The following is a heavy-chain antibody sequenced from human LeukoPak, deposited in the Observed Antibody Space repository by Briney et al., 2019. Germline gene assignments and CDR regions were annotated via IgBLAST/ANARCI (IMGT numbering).Heavy chain of an antibody. CDR2: IDPSDSYT. J-gene: IGHJ5*02. D-gene: IGHD6-13*01. CDR1: GYSFTSYW. Sequence: GESLRISCKGSGYSFTSYWISWVRQMPGKGLEWMGRIDPSDSYTNYSPSFQGHVTISADKSISTAYLQWSSLKASDTAMYYCARATLIAAADQYNWFDPWGQGTLVTVSS. CDR3: ARATLIAAADQYNWFDP. V-gene: IGHV5-10-1*01.